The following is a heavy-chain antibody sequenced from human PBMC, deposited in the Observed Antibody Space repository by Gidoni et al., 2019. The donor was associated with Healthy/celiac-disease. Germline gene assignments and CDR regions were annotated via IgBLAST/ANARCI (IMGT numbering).Heavy chain of an antibody. D-gene: IGHD2-2*01. CDR3: ANTLLGYCSRTSCYGGSYYYGMDV. CDR2: ISYDGSNK. CDR1: TFSSYA. Sequence: TFSSYAMHWVRQAPGKGLEWVAVISYDGSNKYYADSVKGRFTISRDNSKNTLYLQMNSLRAEDTAVYYCANTLLGYCSRTSCYGGSYYYGMDVWGQGTTVTVSS. V-gene: IGHV3-30-3*02. J-gene: IGHJ6*02.